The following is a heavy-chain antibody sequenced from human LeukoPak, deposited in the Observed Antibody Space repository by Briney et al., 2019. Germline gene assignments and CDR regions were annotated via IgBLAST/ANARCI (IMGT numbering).Heavy chain of an antibody. CDR2: IRSKTYGGTT. D-gene: IGHD5-24*01. CDR1: GFTFGDYA. V-gene: IGHV3-49*04. Sequence: GGSLRLSCTASGFTFGDYAMSWVRQAPGKGLGWVGFIRSKTYGGTTEFAASVKGRFTISRDDSKSIAYLQMNSLKTEDTAVYYCTRGRDGYDYWGQGTLVTVSS. J-gene: IGHJ4*02. CDR3: TRGRDGYDY.